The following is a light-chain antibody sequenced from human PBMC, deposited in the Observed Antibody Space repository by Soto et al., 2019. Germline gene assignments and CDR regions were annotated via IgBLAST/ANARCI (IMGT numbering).Light chain of an antibody. CDR3: QHYKTWPLA. V-gene: IGKV3-15*01. Sequence: IVMTQSPASLSVSPGESVTLSCRASQGVATTLAWYWQQPGQAPRLLIYNAYIRASGVPARFSGSGSGTEFTLTISSLQSEDFAVYYCQHYKTWPLAFGGGTKVDI. CDR2: NAY. J-gene: IGKJ4*01. CDR1: QGVATT.